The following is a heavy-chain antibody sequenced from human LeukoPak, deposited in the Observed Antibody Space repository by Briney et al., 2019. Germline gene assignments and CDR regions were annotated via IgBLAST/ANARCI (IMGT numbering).Heavy chain of an antibody. D-gene: IGHD3-22*01. J-gene: IGHJ4*02. V-gene: IGHV3-23*01. Sequence: HPGGSLRLSCAASGFSFSNYAMTWVRQAPGKGLEWVSAISGSAADTYYADSARGRFTISRDNSKSTLYLQMNSLRADDTAIYYWAKSDGPSNRRDYFRYFDYWGQGTLVPVSS. CDR3: AKSDGPSNRRDYFRYFDY. CDR2: ISGSAADT. CDR1: GFSFSNYA.